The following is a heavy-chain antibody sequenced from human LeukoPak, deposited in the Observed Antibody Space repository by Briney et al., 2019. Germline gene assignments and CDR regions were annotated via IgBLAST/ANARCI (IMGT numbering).Heavy chain of an antibody. Sequence: GGSLRLSCAASGFTFSSYAMHWVRQAPGKGLEWVAVISYDGSNKYYADSAKGRFTISRDNSKNTLYLQMNSLRAEDTAVYYCARDGDYDSSGYYYPDYWGQGTLVTVSS. CDR3: ARDGDYDSSGYYYPDY. V-gene: IGHV3-30-3*01. D-gene: IGHD3-22*01. CDR1: GFTFSSYA. J-gene: IGHJ4*02. CDR2: ISYDGSNK.